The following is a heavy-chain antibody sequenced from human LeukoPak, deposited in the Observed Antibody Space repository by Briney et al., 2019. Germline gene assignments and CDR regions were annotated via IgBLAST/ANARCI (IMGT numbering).Heavy chain of an antibody. Sequence: PSETLSLTCTVSGGSISGSSYYWGWIRQPPGKGLEWIGSIYRDGSTYYNPSLKSRVTISVDTSKNQFSLKLSSVTAADTADYYCTRRAYCSGGTCYSDYWGQGTLVTVSS. V-gene: IGHV4-39*01. CDR2: IYRDGST. CDR3: TRRAYCSGGTCYSDY. D-gene: IGHD2-15*01. J-gene: IGHJ4*02. CDR1: GGSISGSSYY.